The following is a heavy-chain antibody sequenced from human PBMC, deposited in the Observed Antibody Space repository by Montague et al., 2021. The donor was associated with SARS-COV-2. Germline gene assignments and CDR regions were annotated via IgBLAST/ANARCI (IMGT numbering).Heavy chain of an antibody. J-gene: IGHJ1*01. CDR1: GGSISRFY. CDR3: ARRGYCSGLTSYSALAGSSLFFRV. Sequence: SETLSLTCAVYGGSISRFYWPWIRQSPGEALEWIGETDHTGTTKYNPSLKSRITISVDTSKNQFSLSLNSVTAADTTVYYCARRGYCSGLTSYSALAGSSLFFRVWGQGTLVTV. D-gene: IGHD6-19*01. CDR2: TDHTGTT. V-gene: IGHV4-34*01.